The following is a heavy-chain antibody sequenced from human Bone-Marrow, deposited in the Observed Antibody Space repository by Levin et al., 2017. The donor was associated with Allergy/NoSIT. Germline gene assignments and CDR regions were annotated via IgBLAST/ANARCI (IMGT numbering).Heavy chain of an antibody. Sequence: SCAASGFTFSSYAMSWVRQAPGKGLEWVSAISGSGGSTYYADSVKGRFTISRDNSKNTLYLQMNSLRAEDTAVYYCAKLVDSGSYVPIDYWGQGTLVTVSS. J-gene: IGHJ4*02. CDR3: AKLVDSGSYVPIDY. D-gene: IGHD1-26*01. CDR2: ISGSGGST. V-gene: IGHV3-23*01. CDR1: GFTFSSYA.